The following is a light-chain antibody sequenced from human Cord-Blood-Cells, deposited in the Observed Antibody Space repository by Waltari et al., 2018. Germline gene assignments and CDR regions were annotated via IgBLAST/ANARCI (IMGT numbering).Light chain of an antibody. CDR2: DAS. CDR1: QSVSSY. CDR3: QQRSNWPKT. J-gene: IGKJ1*01. V-gene: IGKV3-11*01. Sequence: EIVLTQSPATLSLSPGERATLSCRASQSVSSYLAWYQQKPVQAPRLLIYDASHRATGIPARFSGSGSGTDFTLTISSLEPEDFAVYYCQQRSNWPKTFGQGTKVEIK.